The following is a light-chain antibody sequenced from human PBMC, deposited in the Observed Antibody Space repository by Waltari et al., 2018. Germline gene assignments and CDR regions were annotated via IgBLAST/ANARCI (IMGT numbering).Light chain of an antibody. V-gene: IGLV3-1*01. CDR2: QDN. CDR3: QAWDSSTAYVV. CDR1: KLGDKY. J-gene: IGLJ2*01. Sequence: SYELTRPPSVSVSPGQTASITCSGEKLGDKYASWYQQKPGQSPVLVIYQDNKRPSGTPERFSGSNSGNTATLTISGTQAMDEADCYCQAWDSSTAYVVFGGGTKLTVL.